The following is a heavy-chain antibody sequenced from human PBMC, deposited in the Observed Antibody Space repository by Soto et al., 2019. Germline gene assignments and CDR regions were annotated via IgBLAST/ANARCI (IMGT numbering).Heavy chain of an antibody. CDR3: ARESGVLVGATTYYYYGMDV. V-gene: IGHV1-69*01. J-gene: IGHJ6*02. CDR1: GGTFSSYA. D-gene: IGHD1-26*01. CDR2: IIPIFGTA. Sequence: QVQLVQSGAEVKKPGSSVKVSCKASGGTFSSYAISWVRQAPGQGLEWMGGIIPIFGTANYAQKFQGRVTITADESTSTAYMELSSLRSEDTAVYYCARESGVLVGATTYYYYGMDVWGQGTTVTVSS.